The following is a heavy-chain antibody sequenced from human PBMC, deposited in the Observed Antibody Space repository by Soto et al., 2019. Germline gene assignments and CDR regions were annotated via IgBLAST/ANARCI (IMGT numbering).Heavy chain of an antibody. V-gene: IGHV4-59*01. D-gene: IGHD3-22*01. CDR3: ALRSMAVVPEY. CDR2: LYYGRSA. Sequence: QVQLQESGPGLVKPSETLSLTCAVSGDSISSYYCMWIRQPPGKGLESIGYLYYGRSANYNPSLKRRATLSVHTTTNQCSLTLSSMTAADAAVYYCALRSMAVVPEYWGKGTLVTVSS. J-gene: IGHJ4*02. CDR1: GDSISSYY.